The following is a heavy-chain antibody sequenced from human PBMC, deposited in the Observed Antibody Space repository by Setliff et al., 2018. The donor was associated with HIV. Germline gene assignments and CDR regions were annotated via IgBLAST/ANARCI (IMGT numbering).Heavy chain of an antibody. V-gene: IGHV1-69*05. CDR1: GGTFSSYV. CDR3: APPYCSGGICWSSASLPPAGWFDP. D-gene: IGHD2-15*01. J-gene: IGHJ5*02. CDR2: IIPMYGVT. Sequence: SVKVSCKASGGTFSSYVISWVRQAPGQGPEWMGGIIPMYGVTNYAQKFQGRVTITTDESTSTAYMELSSLRSEDTAVYYCAPPYCSGGICWSSASLPPAGWFDPWGQGTLVTVSS.